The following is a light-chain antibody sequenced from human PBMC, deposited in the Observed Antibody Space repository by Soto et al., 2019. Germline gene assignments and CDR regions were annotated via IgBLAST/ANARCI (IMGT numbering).Light chain of an antibody. J-gene: IGKJ1*01. V-gene: IGKV1-5*01. CDR3: QQYNTYSWT. CDR2: DAS. CDR1: QSIDTW. Sequence: DIQMTQSPSTLSASVGDRVTITCRASQSIDTWLAWHQQKPGNAPKLLIYDASSLQSGVPSRFSGSGSGTEFALTISSLQPDDFATYYCQQYNTYSWTFGPGTKVDIK.